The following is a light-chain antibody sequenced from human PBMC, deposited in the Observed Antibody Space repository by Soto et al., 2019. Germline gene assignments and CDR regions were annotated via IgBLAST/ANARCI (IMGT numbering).Light chain of an antibody. J-gene: IGKJ2*01. CDR1: QSVSNN. CDR3: QQYDNWPYT. CDR2: GAS. Sequence: EIVMTHSPATLSVSPGERATLSCRASQSVSNNLAWYQQKPGQAPRLLIYGASTRATAIPARFSGSGSGTEFTLIISSLQSEDFAVYFCQQYDNWPYTFGQGTKLEIK. V-gene: IGKV3-15*01.